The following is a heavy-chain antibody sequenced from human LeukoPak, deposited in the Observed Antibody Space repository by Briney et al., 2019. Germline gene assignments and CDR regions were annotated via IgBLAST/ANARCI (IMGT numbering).Heavy chain of an antibody. CDR2: IVVGSGNT. D-gene: IGHD2-2*01. J-gene: IGHJ6*03. CDR3: AAGALVEAYMDV. CDR1: GFTFTSSA. V-gene: IGHV1-58*02. Sequence: ASVKVSCKASGFTFTSSAMQWVRQARGQRLEWIGWIVVGSGNTNYAQKFQERVTITRDMSTSTAYVELSSLRSEDTAVYYCAAGALVEAYMDVWGKGTTVTVSS.